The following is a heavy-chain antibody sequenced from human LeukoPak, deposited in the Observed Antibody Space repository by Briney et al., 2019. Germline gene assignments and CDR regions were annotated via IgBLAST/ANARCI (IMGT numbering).Heavy chain of an antibody. J-gene: IGHJ3*01. Sequence: PGGSLRLSCTASGFTFGDYAMSWFRQAPGKGLVWVSLINADGSTATYADSVKGRFTISRDNARNTLSLQMNSLTIEDTAVYYCVVVVEPPDSDGFDVWGQGTMITVSS. CDR2: INADGSTA. CDR1: GFTFGDYA. D-gene: IGHD1-14*01. CDR3: VVVVEPPDSDGFDV. V-gene: IGHV3-74*01.